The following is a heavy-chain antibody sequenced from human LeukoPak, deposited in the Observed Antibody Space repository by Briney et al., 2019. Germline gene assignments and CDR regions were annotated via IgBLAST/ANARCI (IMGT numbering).Heavy chain of an antibody. J-gene: IGHJ3*02. Sequence: PSETLSLTCTVSGGSINSSSYYWGWIRQPPGKGLEWIGSIYYSGSTYYNPSLKSRVTISVDTSKNQFSLKLSSVTAADTAVYYCARDMTPNDAFDIWGQGTMVTVSS. CDR2: IYYSGST. V-gene: IGHV4-39*07. CDR1: GGSINSSSYY. CDR3: ARDMTPNDAFDI.